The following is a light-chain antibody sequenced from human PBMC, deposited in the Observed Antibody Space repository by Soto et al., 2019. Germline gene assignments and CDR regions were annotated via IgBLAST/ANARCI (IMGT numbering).Light chain of an antibody. J-gene: IGKJ1*01. CDR2: AAS. V-gene: IGKV1-39*01. CDR1: QSISFY. Sequence: DIKMTQSPSTLSASVGDRVTMTCRASQSISFYLNWYQQKPGKAPKLLIYAASSLQSGVPSRFSGSGSGTDLTLTISSLQPEDFATYYCQQYNSYTWTFGQGTKVDI. CDR3: QQYNSYTWT.